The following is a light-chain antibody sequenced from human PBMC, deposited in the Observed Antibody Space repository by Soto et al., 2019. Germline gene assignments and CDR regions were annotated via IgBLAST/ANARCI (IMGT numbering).Light chain of an antibody. CDR2: DAS. V-gene: IGKV3-15*01. CDR3: QQYSNWPPLST. J-gene: IGKJ2*01. Sequence: EIVMTQSPATLSVSPGERATLSCRASQSVSSYLAWYQQKPGLPPRLLIYDASTRATGIPDRFSGSGSGTCFTLTVSCPQSADFAVYYCQQYSNWPPLSTCGRGTKLRIK. CDR1: QSVSSY.